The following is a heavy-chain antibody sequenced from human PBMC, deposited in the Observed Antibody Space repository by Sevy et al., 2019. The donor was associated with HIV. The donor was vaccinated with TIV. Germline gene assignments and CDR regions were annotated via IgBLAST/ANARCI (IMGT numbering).Heavy chain of an antibody. D-gene: IGHD3-22*01. Sequence: GGSLRLSCAASGYTFSDSAIHWVRQASGKGLEWIGRIRTKTKTYAAAYAASLKGRFTISRDDSKSTAYLEMTSLKTEDRAEYYCTRLGGRGESSDSYTFYFDYWGQGALVTVSS. V-gene: IGHV3-73*01. CDR3: TRLGGRGESSDSYTFYFDY. CDR1: GYTFSDSA. J-gene: IGHJ4*02. CDR2: IRTKTKTYAA.